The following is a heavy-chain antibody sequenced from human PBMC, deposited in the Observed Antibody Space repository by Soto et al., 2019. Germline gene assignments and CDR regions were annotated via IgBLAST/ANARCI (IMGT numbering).Heavy chain of an antibody. CDR3: ARRPPYYYGSGSYGFDP. Sequence: QLQLQESGSGLVKPSQTLALTCAVSGGSISSGGYSCSWIRQPPGKGLECIGYLYHSGSTYYNPCIKSRVTLSVDRSTSQFYLQLSSVTASDTAGYYGARRPPYYYGSGSYGFDPWGQGTLVTVSS. J-gene: IGHJ5*02. D-gene: IGHD3-10*01. CDR1: GGSISSGGYS. CDR2: LYHSGST. V-gene: IGHV4-30-2*01.